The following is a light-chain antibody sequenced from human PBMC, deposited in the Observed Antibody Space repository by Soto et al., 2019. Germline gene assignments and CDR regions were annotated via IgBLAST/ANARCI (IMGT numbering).Light chain of an antibody. Sequence: DIVITQTPYSLAVSLPDRATVNRKSSLSVLYSSNNRDSLAWYQQKPGLPPKLLIYWASIRASGVPDRFSGGGSGTDFTLTISSLQAEDVAVYYCQQYYSTMYTFGQGTKVDIK. CDR2: WAS. J-gene: IGKJ2*01. V-gene: IGKV4-1*01. CDR1: LSVLYSSNNRDS. CDR3: QQYYSTMYT.